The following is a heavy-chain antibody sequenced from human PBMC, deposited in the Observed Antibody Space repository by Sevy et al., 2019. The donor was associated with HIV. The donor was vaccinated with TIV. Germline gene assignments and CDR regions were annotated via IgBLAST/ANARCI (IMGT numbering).Heavy chain of an antibody. Sequence: GGSLRLSCAASGFTFSSYAMSWVRQAPGKGLEWVSAISGSGGSTYYADSVKGRFTISRDNSKNTLYLQMKSLRAEDTAVYYCAKDQRSYYYDSSGYYPLFDYWGQRTLVTVSS. CDR3: AKDQRSYYYDSSGYYPLFDY. CDR1: GFTFSSYA. J-gene: IGHJ4*02. CDR2: ISGSGGST. V-gene: IGHV3-23*01. D-gene: IGHD3-22*01.